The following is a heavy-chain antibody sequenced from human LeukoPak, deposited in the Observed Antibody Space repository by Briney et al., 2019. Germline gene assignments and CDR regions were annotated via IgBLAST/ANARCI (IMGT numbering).Heavy chain of an antibody. CDR3: ARGDSTVTPKYFQY. Sequence: SQTLSLTCTVSGGSISSGSYYWSWIRQPAGKGLEWIGRIYTSGSTNYNPSLKSRVTISVDTSKNQFSLKLSSVTAADTAVYYCARGDSTVTPKYFQYWGQGTLVTVSS. CDR2: IYTSGST. V-gene: IGHV4-61*02. D-gene: IGHD4-23*01. CDR1: GGSISSGSYY. J-gene: IGHJ1*01.